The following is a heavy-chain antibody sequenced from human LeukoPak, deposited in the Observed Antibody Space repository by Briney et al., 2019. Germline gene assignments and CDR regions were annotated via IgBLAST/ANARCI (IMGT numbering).Heavy chain of an antibody. CDR1: GFTFSSYS. CDR2: ISGSGGNT. J-gene: IGHJ4*02. Sequence: QSGGSLRLSCAASGFTFSSYSMSWVRQAPGKGLDWVSTISGSGGNTYYADSVKGRFTISRDNPKNTLYLQMNSLRAEDTAVYYCAKGYTYDYPPGYWGQGTLVTVSS. CDR3: AKGYTYDYPPGY. D-gene: IGHD5-18*01. V-gene: IGHV3-23*01.